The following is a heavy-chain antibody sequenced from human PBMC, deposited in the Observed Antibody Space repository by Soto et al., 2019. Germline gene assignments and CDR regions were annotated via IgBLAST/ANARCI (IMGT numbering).Heavy chain of an antibody. CDR3: ASHGITGTWVYYYGMDV. Sequence: QVQLVQSGAEVKKPGSSVKVSCKASGVTFSSYAISWVRQAPGQGLEWMGGIIPIFGTANYAQKFQGRVTITADESTSTAYMELSSLRSEDTAAYYCASHGITGTWVYYYGMDVWGQGTTVTVSS. D-gene: IGHD1-7*01. CDR1: GVTFSSYA. J-gene: IGHJ6*02. CDR2: IIPIFGTA. V-gene: IGHV1-69*12.